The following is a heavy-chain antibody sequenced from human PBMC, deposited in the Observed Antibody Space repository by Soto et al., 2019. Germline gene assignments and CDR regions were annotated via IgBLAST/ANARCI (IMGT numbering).Heavy chain of an antibody. V-gene: IGHV4-31*02. Sequence: SETLSLTCTVSGGSISSGGYYWSWIRQNPGKGLEWIGYIYYSGSTYYNPSLKSRVTISVDTSKNQFSLKLSSVTAADTAVYYCARDPAGYCSGGSCPLYYMDVWGKGTTVTVSS. D-gene: IGHD2-15*01. CDR1: GGSISSGGYY. CDR2: IYYSGST. CDR3: ARDPAGYCSGGSCPLYYMDV. J-gene: IGHJ6*03.